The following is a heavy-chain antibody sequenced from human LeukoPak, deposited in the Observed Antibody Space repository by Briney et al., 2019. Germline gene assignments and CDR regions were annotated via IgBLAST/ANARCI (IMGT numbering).Heavy chain of an antibody. CDR3: ARNRLRATATYMDV. CDR1: GFTFSNYG. V-gene: IGHV3-30*02. CDR2: IEYDGTDT. J-gene: IGHJ6*04. Sequence: PGGSLRLSCVASGFTFSNYGMHWVRQAPGKGLEWVAFIEYDGTDTHFADSVRGRFAISRDNSEDTLYLQIITLRAVDTAVCYCARNRLRATATYMDVWGKGTTVTVSS. D-gene: IGHD2-15*01.